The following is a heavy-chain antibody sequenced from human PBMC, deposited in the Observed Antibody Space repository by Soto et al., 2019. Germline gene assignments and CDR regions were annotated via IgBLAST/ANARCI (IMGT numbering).Heavy chain of an antibody. V-gene: IGHV4-34*01. CDR3: ARRKQQLVHHRCLDY. CDR2: INHSGST. J-gene: IGHJ4*02. Sequence: SETLSLTCAVYGGSFSGYYWSWIRQPPGKGLEWIGEINHSGSTNYNPSLKSRVTISVDTSKNQFSLKLSSVTAADTAVYYCARRKQQLVHHRCLDYWGQGTLVTVSS. CDR1: GGSFSGYY. D-gene: IGHD6-13*01.